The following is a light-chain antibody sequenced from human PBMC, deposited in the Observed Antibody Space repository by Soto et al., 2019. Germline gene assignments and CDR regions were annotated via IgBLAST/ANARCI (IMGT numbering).Light chain of an antibody. Sequence: EVVLTQSPGTLSLSPGERATLSCRASQSVSNNYFAWYQQKPGQAPRLLIFGSTDRATGIPDRFSGSGSGTNFXLTXXRLEPEDFAVYYCXQYGSSPPYTFGQGTKLEIK. CDR1: QSVSNNY. J-gene: IGKJ2*01. V-gene: IGKV3-20*01. CDR2: GST. CDR3: XQYGSSPPYT.